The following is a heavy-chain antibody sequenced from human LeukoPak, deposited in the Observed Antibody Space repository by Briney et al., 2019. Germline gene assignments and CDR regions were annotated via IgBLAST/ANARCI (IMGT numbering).Heavy chain of an antibody. CDR2: ISWNSGSI. CDR1: GFTFDDYA. J-gene: IGHJ6*03. CDR3: ARNPFLVELPLHYYYMDV. Sequence: GGSLRLSCAASGFTFDDYAMHWVRQAPGKGLEWVSGISWNSGSIGYADSVKGRFTISRDNAKNSLYLQMNSLRAEDTAVYYCARNPFLVELPLHYYYMDVWGKGTSVTVSS. D-gene: IGHD1-7*01. V-gene: IGHV3-9*01.